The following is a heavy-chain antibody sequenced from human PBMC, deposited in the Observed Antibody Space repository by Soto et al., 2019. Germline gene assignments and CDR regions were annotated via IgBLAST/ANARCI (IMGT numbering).Heavy chain of an antibody. V-gene: IGHV3-11*01. Sequence: QVRLVESGGGLVKPGGSLRLSCAASGFTFSDYYMSWIRQAPGKGLEWVSYITSSYGDMYYEDSVKGRFTISRDNAKNSLYLQMNTLRAEDAAVYYCASIRGWGFDYWSQGTVVTVSP. J-gene: IGHJ4*02. D-gene: IGHD3-16*01. CDR3: ASIRGWGFDY. CDR1: GFTFSDYY. CDR2: ITSSYGDM.